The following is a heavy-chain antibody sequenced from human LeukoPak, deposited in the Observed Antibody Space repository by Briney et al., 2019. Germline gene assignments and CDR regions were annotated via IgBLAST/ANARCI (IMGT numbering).Heavy chain of an antibody. Sequence: KSSETLSLTCTVSGGSMRSYYWSWIRQTPGKGLEWIGYVSYSGNTNYNPSLKSRVTISIDTSKSQFSLKLSSVTAADTAVYYCARAYCSSTSYRGPTYYGMDVWGQGTTVTVSS. CDR1: GGSMRSYY. CDR3: ARAYCSSTSYRGPTYYGMDV. D-gene: IGHD2-2*01. CDR2: VSYSGNT. J-gene: IGHJ6*02. V-gene: IGHV4-59*01.